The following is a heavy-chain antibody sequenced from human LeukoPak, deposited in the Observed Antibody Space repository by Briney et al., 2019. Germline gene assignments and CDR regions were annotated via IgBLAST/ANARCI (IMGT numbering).Heavy chain of an antibody. Sequence: SGTLSLTCAVYGGSFSGYYWSWNRQPPGKGLEWIGEINHSGSTNYNPSLKSRVTISVDTTKAQFSPKLSSVTAADTAVYYCARGPPSATWLQSWAIVFDIWGQGTMVTVSS. V-gene: IGHV4-34*01. D-gene: IGHD5-24*01. CDR2: INHSGST. CDR3: ARGPPSATWLQSWAIVFDI. CDR1: GGSFSGYY. J-gene: IGHJ3*02.